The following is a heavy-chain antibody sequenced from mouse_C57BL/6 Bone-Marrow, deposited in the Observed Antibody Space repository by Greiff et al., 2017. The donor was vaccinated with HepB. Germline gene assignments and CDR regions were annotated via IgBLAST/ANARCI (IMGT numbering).Heavy chain of an antibody. J-gene: IGHJ2*01. Sequence: VQLQQSGPELVKPGASVKISCKASGYSFTGYYMNWVKQSPEKSLEWIGEINPSTGGTTYNQKFKPKATLTVDKSSSTAYMQLKSLTSEDSAVYYCARRGLWYPYFDYWGQGTTLTVSS. CDR1: GYSFTGYY. D-gene: IGHD2-1*01. CDR2: INPSTGGT. CDR3: ARRGLWYPYFDY. V-gene: IGHV1-42*01.